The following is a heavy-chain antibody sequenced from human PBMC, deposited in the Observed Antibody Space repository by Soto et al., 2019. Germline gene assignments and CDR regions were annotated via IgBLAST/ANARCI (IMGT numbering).Heavy chain of an antibody. V-gene: IGHV4-39*01. D-gene: IGHD3-22*01. CDR3: ARHVHYYDSMGYFDY. CDR1: GGSISSSSYY. CDR2: IYYSGST. Sequence: QLQLQESGPGLVKPSETLSLTCTVSGGSISSSSYYWGWIRQPPGKGLEWIGSIYYSGSTYYNPSLKSRVTISVDTSKNQCSLKLSSVTAADTAVYYCARHVHYYDSMGYFDYWGQGTLVTVSS. J-gene: IGHJ4*02.